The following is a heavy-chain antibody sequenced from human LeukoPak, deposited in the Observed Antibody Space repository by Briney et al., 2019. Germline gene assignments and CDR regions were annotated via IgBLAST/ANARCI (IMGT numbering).Heavy chain of an antibody. CDR2: IGGSGGST. J-gene: IGHJ4*02. CDR3: AKASAMIVVVSKHFDY. D-gene: IGHD3-22*01. Sequence: PGGSLRLSCAASGFTFSSYAMSWVRQAPGKGLEWVSVIGGSGGSTYYADSVKGRFTISRDNSKNTLYLQMNSLRAEDTAVYYCAKASAMIVVVSKHFDYWGQGTLVTVSS. CDR1: GFTFSSYA. V-gene: IGHV3-23*01.